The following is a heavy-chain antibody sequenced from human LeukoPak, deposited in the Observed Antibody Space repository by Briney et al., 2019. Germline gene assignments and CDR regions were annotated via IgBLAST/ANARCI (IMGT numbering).Heavy chain of an antibody. J-gene: IGHJ1*01. Sequence: GGSLRLSCAASGFTFRSFAMSWVRQAPGKGLEWVSDISKSGSTYYADSVKGRFTISRDNSKNTLYLQMNSLRAEDTAVYYCAKKDSSSWYYIGHFQHWGQGTPITVSS. V-gene: IGHV3-23*01. CDR3: AKKDSSSWYYIGHFQH. CDR2: ISKSGST. CDR1: GFTFRSFA. D-gene: IGHD6-13*01.